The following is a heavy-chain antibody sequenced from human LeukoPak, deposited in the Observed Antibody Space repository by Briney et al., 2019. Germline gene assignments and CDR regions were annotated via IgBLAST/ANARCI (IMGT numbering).Heavy chain of an antibody. CDR3: ARSYSNHLFGMEV. V-gene: IGHV3-66*01. CDR2: MYSGGST. D-gene: IGHD4-11*01. J-gene: IGHJ6*02. CDR1: GFTVSSYY. Sequence: QPGGSLRLSCAASGFTVSSYYMTWVRQAPGKGLEWVSVMYSGGSTYYADSVKGRVAISRDNSQNTVFLQMNSVRVEDTAVYYCARSYSNHLFGMEVWGQGTAVTVSS.